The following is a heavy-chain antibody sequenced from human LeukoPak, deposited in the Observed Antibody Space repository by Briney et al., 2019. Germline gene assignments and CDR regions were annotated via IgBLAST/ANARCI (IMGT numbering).Heavy chain of an antibody. V-gene: IGHV4-4*07. CDR3: ARGADTALTGWFDP. CDR1: GGSISSYY. CDR2: IYTSGST. D-gene: IGHD5-18*01. J-gene: IGHJ5*02. Sequence: SETLSLTCTVSGGSISSYYWSWIRQPAGKGLEWIGRIYTSGSTNYNPSLKSRVTMSVDTSKNQFSLKLSSVTAADTAVYYCARGADTALTGWFDPWGQGTLVTVSS.